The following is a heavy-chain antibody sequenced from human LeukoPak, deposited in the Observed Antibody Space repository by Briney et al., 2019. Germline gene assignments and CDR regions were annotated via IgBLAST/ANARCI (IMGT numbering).Heavy chain of an antibody. Sequence: PGGSLRLSCAASGFTFSSYGMHWVRQAPGKGLEWVAVISYDGSNKYYADSVKGRFTISRDNSKNTLYLQMNSLRAEDTAVYYCAKVRASYDYVWGSWNYWGQGTLVTVSS. D-gene: IGHD3-16*01. V-gene: IGHV3-30*18. CDR3: AKVRASYDYVWGSWNY. CDR1: GFTFSSYG. J-gene: IGHJ4*02. CDR2: ISYDGSNK.